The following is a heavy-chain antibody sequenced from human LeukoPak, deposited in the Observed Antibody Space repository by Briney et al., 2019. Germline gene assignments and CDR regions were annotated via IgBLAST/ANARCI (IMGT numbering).Heavy chain of an antibody. J-gene: IGHJ4*02. V-gene: IGHV3-9*01. Sequence: YAXHXVRQAPGKGLEWVSGISWTSGSIPYAASFTGRFTLSRDHAKTSLYLQMNSLRAEDTALYYCAKDIWGGYSSSYGVFDYWGQGTLXT. CDR1: YA. D-gene: IGHD6-6*01. CDR3: AKDIWGGYSSSYGVFDY. CDR2: ISWTSGSI.